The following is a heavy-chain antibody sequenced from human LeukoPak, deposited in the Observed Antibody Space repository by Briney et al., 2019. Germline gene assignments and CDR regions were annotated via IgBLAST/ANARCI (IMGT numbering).Heavy chain of an antibody. CDR3: ARDSADYGDYDY. D-gene: IGHD4-17*01. CDR2: INPSGGST. V-gene: IGHV1-46*01. J-gene: IGHJ4*02. Sequence: AAVKVSCKASGYTFTSYFMHWVRQAPGQGLDWMGIINPSGGSTSYTQKFQGRVTMTRDTSTSTVYMELSSLRSEDTAVYYCARDSADYGDYDYWGQGTLVTVSS. CDR1: GYTFTSYF.